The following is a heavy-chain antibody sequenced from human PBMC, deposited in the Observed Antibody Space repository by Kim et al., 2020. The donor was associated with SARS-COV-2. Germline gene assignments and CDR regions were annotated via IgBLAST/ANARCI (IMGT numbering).Heavy chain of an antibody. V-gene: IGHV4-4*02. CDR3: ARHMIRGVIVSGLDY. J-gene: IGHJ4*02. CDR1: GASTGSANW. D-gene: IGHD3-10*01. Sequence: SETLSLTCSVSGASTGSANWWSWVRQPPGMGLEWIGNIYHSGDTKYNPSFKSRVTISMDKFKNQFSLKVTSVTAADTAIYYCARHMIRGVIVSGLDYWGQGILVTVSS. CDR2: IYHSGDT.